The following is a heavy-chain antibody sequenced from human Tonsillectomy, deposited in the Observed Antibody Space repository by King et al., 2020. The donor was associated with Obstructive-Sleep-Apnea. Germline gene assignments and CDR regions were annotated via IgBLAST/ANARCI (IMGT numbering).Heavy chain of an antibody. CDR2: LYCNDDK. CDR1: GFSLSTSGVG. Sequence: TLKESGPTLVKPTQTLTLTCTFSGFSLSTSGVGVGWIRQPPGKALEWLALLYCNDDKRYSPSLKSRLTITKDTSKNQVVLTMTNMDPVDTATYNCAHRLGRPYDSSGYFDYWGQGTLVTVSS. V-gene: IGHV2-5*01. D-gene: IGHD3-22*01. J-gene: IGHJ4*02. CDR3: AHRLGRPYDSSGYFDY.